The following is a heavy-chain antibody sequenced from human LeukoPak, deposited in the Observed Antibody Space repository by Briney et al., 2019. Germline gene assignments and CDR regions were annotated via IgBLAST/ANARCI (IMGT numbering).Heavy chain of an antibody. CDR2: IRYDGTNT. Sequence: GGSLRLSCTASGFTFSSYAMHWVRQAPGKGLEWLAFIRYDGTNTHYADSVKGRFTISRDNSENTLYLQMNTLTIEDMAVYYCAKLAELVVTNNWFDPWGQGTLVTVSS. V-gene: IGHV3-30*02. J-gene: IGHJ5*02. D-gene: IGHD2-15*01. CDR3: AKLAELVVTNNWFDP. CDR1: GFTFSSYA.